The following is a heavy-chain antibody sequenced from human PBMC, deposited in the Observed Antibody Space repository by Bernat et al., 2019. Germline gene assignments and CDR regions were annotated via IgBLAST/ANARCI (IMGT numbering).Heavy chain of an antibody. CDR2: ISGSGGST. Sequence: EVQLLESGGGLVQPGGSLRLSCAASGFTFSSYAMSWVRQAPGKGLEWVSAISGSGGSTYYADSVKGRFTISRDNSKNTLYLQMNSLRAEDTAVYYCTTDPDTAAGTGGYFDYWGQGTLVTVSS. CDR1: GFTFSSYA. J-gene: IGHJ4*02. CDR3: TTDPDTAAGTGGYFDY. D-gene: IGHD6-13*01. V-gene: IGHV3-23*01.